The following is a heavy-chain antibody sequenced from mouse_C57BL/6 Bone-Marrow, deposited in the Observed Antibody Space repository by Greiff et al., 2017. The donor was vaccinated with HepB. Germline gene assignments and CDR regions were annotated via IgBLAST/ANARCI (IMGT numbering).Heavy chain of an antibody. CDR2: SRNKANDYTT. CDR3: ARGLKYYAMDY. J-gene: IGHJ4*01. Sequence: EVQWVESGGGLVQSGRSLRLSCATSGFTFSDFYMEWVRQAPGKGLEWIAASRNKANDYTTEYSASVKGRFIVSRDTSQSILYLQMNALRAEDTAIYYCARGLKYYAMDYWGQGTSVTVSS. CDR1: GFTFSDFY. V-gene: IGHV7-1*01.